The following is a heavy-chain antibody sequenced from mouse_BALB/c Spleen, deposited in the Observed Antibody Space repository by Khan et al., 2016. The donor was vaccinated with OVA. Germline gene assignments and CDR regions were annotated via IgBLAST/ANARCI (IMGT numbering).Heavy chain of an antibody. CDR2: ILPGSGTT. J-gene: IGHJ2*01. CDR1: GFTFSSYW. V-gene: IGHV1-9*01. CDR3: ALYGSRGDY. Sequence: QLQQPGAELMKPGASVKISCKATGFTFSSYWIEWVKQRPGHGLEWVGQILPGSGTTTYNEKFKGKATFTADTSSNTAYMQLSSLTSEDAAVYYCALYGSRGDYWGQGTTLTVAS. D-gene: IGHD1-1*01.